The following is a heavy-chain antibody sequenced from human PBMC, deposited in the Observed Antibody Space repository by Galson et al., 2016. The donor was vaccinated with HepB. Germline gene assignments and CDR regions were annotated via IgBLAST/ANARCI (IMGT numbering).Heavy chain of an antibody. CDR3: AKQGRRILEWLCPAY. D-gene: IGHD3-3*01. CDR1: GFTFSSYA. Sequence: SLRLSCAASGFTFSSYAMSWVRQAPGKGLEWVSAISGSGGSTYYADSVKGRFTISRDNSKNTLYLQMSSLRAEDTAVYYCAKQGRRILEWLCPAYWGQGTLVTVSS. V-gene: IGHV3-23*01. CDR2: ISGSGGST. J-gene: IGHJ4*02.